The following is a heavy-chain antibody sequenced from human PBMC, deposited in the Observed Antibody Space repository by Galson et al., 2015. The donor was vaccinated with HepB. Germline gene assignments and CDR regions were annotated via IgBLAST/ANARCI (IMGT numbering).Heavy chain of an antibody. CDR3: ARDWGIAVSGTWWFDP. CDR2: ISYNSDNI. CDR1: KFTFRNYN. Sequence: LRLSCAASKFTFRNYNMNWVRQTPGKGMEWVAFISYNSDNINYADSVKGRFTISRDNAKNSLYLQMNSLRAEDTAVYYCARDWGIAVSGTWWFDPWGQGTLVTVSS. V-gene: IGHV3-21*06. D-gene: IGHD6-19*01. J-gene: IGHJ5*02.